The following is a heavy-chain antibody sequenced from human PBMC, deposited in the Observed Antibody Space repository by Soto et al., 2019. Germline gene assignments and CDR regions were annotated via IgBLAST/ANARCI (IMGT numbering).Heavy chain of an antibody. Sequence: ASVKVSCKASGYTFTSYYMHWVRQAPAQGLEWMGIINPSGASTSYAQKLQGRVTMTRDTSTSTVYMELSSLRSEDTAVYYCARDFSGDLWSGYYDYWGQGTLVTVAS. D-gene: IGHD3-3*01. V-gene: IGHV1-46*01. CDR2: INPSGAST. CDR3: ARDFSGDLWSGYYDY. CDR1: GYTFTSYY. J-gene: IGHJ4*02.